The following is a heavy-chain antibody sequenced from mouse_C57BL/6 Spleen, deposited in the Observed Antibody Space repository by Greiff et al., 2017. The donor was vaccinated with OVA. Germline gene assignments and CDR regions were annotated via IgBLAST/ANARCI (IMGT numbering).Heavy chain of an antibody. CDR1: GFTFSDYG. CDR3: ARHYYGSSLDYAMDY. D-gene: IGHD1-1*01. Sequence: EVKLQESGGGLVQPGGSLKLSCAASGFTFSDYGMAWVRQAPRKGPEWVAFISNLAYSIYYADTVTGRFTISRENAKNTLYLEMSSLRSEDTAMYYCARHYYGSSLDYAMDYWGQGTSVTVSS. CDR2: ISNLAYSI. V-gene: IGHV5-15*01. J-gene: IGHJ4*01.